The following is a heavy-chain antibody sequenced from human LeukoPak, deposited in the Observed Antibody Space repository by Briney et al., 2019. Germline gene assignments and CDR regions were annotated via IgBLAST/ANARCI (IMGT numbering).Heavy chain of an antibody. CDR2: ISGSGSST. V-gene: IGHV3-23*01. CDR1: GFTFSNYA. J-gene: IGHJ6*02. D-gene: IGHD3-10*01. Sequence: GGSLRLSCAASGFTFSNYAMNWVRQTPGKGLEWVSAISGSGSSTFNADSVVGRFTISRDNSKNTLYLQMNSLRAEDTAVYYCAKPAGIHYYYNMDVWGQGTTVTVSS. CDR3: AKPAGIHYYYNMDV.